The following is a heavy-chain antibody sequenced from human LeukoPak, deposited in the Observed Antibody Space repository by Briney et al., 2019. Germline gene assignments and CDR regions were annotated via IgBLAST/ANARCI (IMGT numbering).Heavy chain of an antibody. CDR2: IYYSGST. Sequence: SETLSLTCTVSGGSISSYYWSWIRQPPGKGLEWIGYIYYSGSTNYNPSLKSRVTISVDTSKNQFSLKLSSVTAADTAVYYCARVDSSVWDYMDVWGKGTTVTASS. V-gene: IGHV4-59*01. CDR1: GGSISSYY. J-gene: IGHJ6*03. CDR3: ARVDSSVWDYMDV. D-gene: IGHD6-19*01.